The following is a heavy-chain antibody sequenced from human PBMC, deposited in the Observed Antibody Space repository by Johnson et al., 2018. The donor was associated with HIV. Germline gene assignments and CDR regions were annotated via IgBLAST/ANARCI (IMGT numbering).Heavy chain of an antibody. CDR3: AKDKFMFLDNPVDAFDV. J-gene: IGHJ3*01. V-gene: IGHV3-30*02. D-gene: IGHD3/OR15-3a*01. CDR2: ISFDGSHK. CDR1: GFTFDTYG. Sequence: QVQLVESGGGVVQPWGSLRLSCAASGFTFDTYGMHWVRQAPGKGLEWVAVISFDGSHKYYTDSVKGLSTISRDNSNNTLYLHMNSLRPDDTGVYYCAKDKFMFLDNPVDAFDVWGQGTMVTFSS.